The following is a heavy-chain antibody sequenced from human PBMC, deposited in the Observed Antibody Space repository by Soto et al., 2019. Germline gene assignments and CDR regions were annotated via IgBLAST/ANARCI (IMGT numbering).Heavy chain of an antibody. J-gene: IGHJ4*02. V-gene: IGHV4-34*01. D-gene: IGHD3-22*01. Sequence: PSETLSLTCAVYGGSFSGYYWSWIRQPPGKGLEWIGEINHSGSTNYNPSLKSRVTISVDTSKNQFSPKLSSVTAADTAVYYCAMYYYDSSGYRPFDYWGQGTLVTVSS. CDR1: GGSFSGYY. CDR2: INHSGST. CDR3: AMYYYDSSGYRPFDY.